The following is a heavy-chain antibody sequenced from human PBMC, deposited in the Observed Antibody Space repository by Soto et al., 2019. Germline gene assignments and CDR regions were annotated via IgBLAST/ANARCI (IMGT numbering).Heavy chain of an antibody. CDR3: VRIRLRYIVWLRCSGY. D-gene: IGHD3-9*01. V-gene: IGHV4-34*01. CDR2: INHSGST. CDR1: GGSFSGYY. J-gene: IGHJ4*02. Sequence: QVQLQQWGAGLLKPSETLSLTCAVYGGSFSGYYWSWIRQPPGKGLEWIGEINHSGSTDYNPSLTSRVSISVDTLQNQFSPTLSSQTATDTDVYYCVRIRLRYIVWLRCSGYWGQGTLVTVSS.